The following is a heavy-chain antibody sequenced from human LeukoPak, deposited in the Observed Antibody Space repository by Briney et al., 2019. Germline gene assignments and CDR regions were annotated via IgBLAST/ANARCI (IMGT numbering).Heavy chain of an antibody. CDR2: IYYSGST. Sequence: TPSETLSLTCTVSGGSISSSSYYWGWIRQPPGKGLEWIGSIYYSGSTYYNPPLKSRVTISVDTSKNQFSLKLSSVTAADTAVYYCARHQIVVLPAANNWFDPWGQGTLVTVSS. D-gene: IGHD2-2*01. CDR1: GGSISSSSYY. V-gene: IGHV4-39*01. J-gene: IGHJ5*02. CDR3: ARHQIVVLPAANNWFDP.